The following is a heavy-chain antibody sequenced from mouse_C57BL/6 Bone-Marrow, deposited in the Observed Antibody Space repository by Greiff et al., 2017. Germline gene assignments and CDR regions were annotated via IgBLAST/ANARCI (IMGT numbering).Heavy chain of an antibody. V-gene: IGHV1-81*01. J-gene: IGHJ1*03. Sequence: QVQLKESGAELARPGASVKLSCKASGYTFTSYGISWVKQRTGQGLEWIGEIYPRSGNTYYNEKFKGKDTLTADKSSSTAYMELRSLTSEDSAVYFCAREAITTVVATDWYFDVWGTGTTVTVSS. CDR1: GYTFTSYG. CDR2: IYPRSGNT. CDR3: AREAITTVVATDWYFDV. D-gene: IGHD1-1*01.